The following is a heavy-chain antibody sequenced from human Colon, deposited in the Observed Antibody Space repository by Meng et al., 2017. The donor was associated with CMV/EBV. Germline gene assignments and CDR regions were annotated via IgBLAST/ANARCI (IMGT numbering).Heavy chain of an antibody. CDR2: ISWNSGSI. CDR3: VRDGSGVSGPDFYLFGMDV. CDR1: GFTFDDYA. J-gene: IGHJ6*02. D-gene: IGHD3-10*01. V-gene: IGHV3-9*01. Sequence: SLKISCAASGFTFDDYAMHWVRQAPGKGLEWVSGISWNSGSIGYADSVKGRFTISRDNAKNSLYLQMNSLRAEDTAMYYCVRDGSGVSGPDFYLFGMDVWGQGTTVTVSS.